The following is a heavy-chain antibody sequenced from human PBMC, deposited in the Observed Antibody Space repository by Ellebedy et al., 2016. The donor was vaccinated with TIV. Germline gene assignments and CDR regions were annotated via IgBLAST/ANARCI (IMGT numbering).Heavy chain of an antibody. Sequence: GESLKISCAASGFTFSRSAMGWIRQAPGKGLEWVSSISGSGTSTSYADSVKGRFTISRDNSKNTLYLQMNSLRVEDTAVYYCVRDGDGYNFDYWGQGALVTVSS. J-gene: IGHJ4*02. CDR1: GFTFSRSA. D-gene: IGHD5-24*01. CDR3: VRDGDGYNFDY. CDR2: ISGSGTST. V-gene: IGHV3-23*01.